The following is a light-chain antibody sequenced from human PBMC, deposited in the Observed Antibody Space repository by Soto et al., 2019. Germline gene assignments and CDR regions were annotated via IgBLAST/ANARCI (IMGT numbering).Light chain of an antibody. CDR2: GAS. Sequence: EIVMTQSPATLSVSPGERATLSCRASQSVSSNLAWYQQKPGQAPRLLIYGASTRATGIPARFSGSGSGTEFALTISSLQSEDFAVYYCQHFTHWPPTFGQGTKLEIK. J-gene: IGKJ2*01. CDR3: QHFTHWPPT. CDR1: QSVSSN. V-gene: IGKV3-15*01.